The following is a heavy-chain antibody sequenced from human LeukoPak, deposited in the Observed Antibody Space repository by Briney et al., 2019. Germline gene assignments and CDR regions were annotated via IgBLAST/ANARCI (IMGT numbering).Heavy chain of an antibody. CDR3: ARGGSSRPLAH. Sequence: GGSLRLSCAASGFTFSSYWMNWVRQAPGKGLEWVANIKHDGSEKYYVDSVKGRFTISRDNAKNSLSLQMDSLRAEDTAVYYCARGGSSRPLAHWGQGTLVTVSS. CDR1: GFTFSSYW. V-gene: IGHV3-7*02. D-gene: IGHD1-1*01. CDR2: IKHDGSEK. J-gene: IGHJ4*02.